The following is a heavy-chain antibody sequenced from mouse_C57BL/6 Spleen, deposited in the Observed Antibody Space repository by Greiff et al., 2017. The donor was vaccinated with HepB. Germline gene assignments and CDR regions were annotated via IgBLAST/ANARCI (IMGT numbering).Heavy chain of an antibody. CDR2: IYPGSGST. CDR1: GYTFTSYW. CDR3: ARFGYYFDY. J-gene: IGHJ2*01. D-gene: IGHD2-2*01. Sequence: QVQLKEPGAELVKPGASVKMSCKASGYTFTSYWITWVKQRPGQGLEWIGDIYPGSGSTNYNEKFKSKATLTVDTSSSTAYMQLSSLTSEDSAVYYCARFGYYFDYWGQGTTLTVSS. V-gene: IGHV1-55*01.